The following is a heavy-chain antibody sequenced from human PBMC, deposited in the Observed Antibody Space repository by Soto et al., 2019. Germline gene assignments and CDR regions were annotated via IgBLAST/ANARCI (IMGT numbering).Heavy chain of an antibody. CDR3: ARVGVSAGDYEIDY. CDR2: IYYSGST. Sequence: SETLSLTCTVSGGYISSGGYYWSWIRQHPGKGLEWIGYIYYSGSTYYNPSLKSRVTISVDTSKNQFSLKLSSVTAADTAVYYCARVGVSAGDYEIDYWGQGTLVTVSS. CDR1: GGYISSGGYY. V-gene: IGHV4-31*03. D-gene: IGHD4-17*01. J-gene: IGHJ4*02.